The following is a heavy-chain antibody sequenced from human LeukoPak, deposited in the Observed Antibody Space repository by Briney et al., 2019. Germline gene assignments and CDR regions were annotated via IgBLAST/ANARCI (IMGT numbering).Heavy chain of an antibody. CDR2: ISGSGGST. V-gene: IGHV3-23*01. CDR3: AKYARGHSSGYYYSFDY. D-gene: IGHD3-22*01. Sequence: GGSLRLSCAASGFTFSSYAMSWVRQAPGKGLEWVSAISGSGGSTYYADSVKGRFTISRDNSKNTLYLQMNSLRAEDTAVYYCAKYARGHSSGYYYSFDYWGQGTLVTVSS. J-gene: IGHJ4*02. CDR1: GFTFSSYA.